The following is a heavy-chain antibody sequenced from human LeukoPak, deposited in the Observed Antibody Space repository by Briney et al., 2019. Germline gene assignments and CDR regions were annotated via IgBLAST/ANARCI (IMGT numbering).Heavy chain of an antibody. J-gene: IGHJ3*02. Sequence: SETLSLTCTVSGGSISSSSYYWGWIRQPPGKGLEWIGSIYYSGSTYYNPSLKSRVTISVDTSKNQFSLKLSSVTAADTAVYYCARDYYDNRGDAFDIWGQGTMVTVSS. CDR3: ARDYYDNRGDAFDI. CDR2: IYYSGST. V-gene: IGHV4-39*07. D-gene: IGHD3-22*01. CDR1: GGSISSSSYY.